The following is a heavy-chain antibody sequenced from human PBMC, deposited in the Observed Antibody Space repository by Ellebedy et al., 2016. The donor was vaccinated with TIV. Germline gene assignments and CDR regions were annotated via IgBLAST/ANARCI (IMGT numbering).Heavy chain of an antibody. V-gene: IGHV1-2*02. Sequence: ASVKVSXXASGYTFTGYYMHWVRQAPGQGLEWMGWINPNSGGTNYAQKFQGRVTMTRDTSISTAYMELSRLRSDDTAVYYCARAIRITIFGVVITPDAFDIWGQGTMVTVSS. CDR1: GYTFTGYY. J-gene: IGHJ3*02. CDR2: INPNSGGT. CDR3: ARAIRITIFGVVITPDAFDI. D-gene: IGHD3-3*01.